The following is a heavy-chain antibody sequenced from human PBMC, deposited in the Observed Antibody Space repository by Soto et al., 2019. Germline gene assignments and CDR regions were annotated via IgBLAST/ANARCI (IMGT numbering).Heavy chain of an antibody. V-gene: IGHV1-18*01. CDR3: SRVANVPLYAFYS. Sequence: ASVKVSCKASGCTFTSYGISWVRQAPGQGLEWMGWISAYNGNTNYAQKLQGRVTMTTDTSTSTAYMELRSLRSDDTAVYYCSRVANVPLYAFYSCGQGTMVTVSS. D-gene: IGHD6-6*01. J-gene: IGHJ3*02. CDR2: ISAYNGNT. CDR1: GCTFTSYG.